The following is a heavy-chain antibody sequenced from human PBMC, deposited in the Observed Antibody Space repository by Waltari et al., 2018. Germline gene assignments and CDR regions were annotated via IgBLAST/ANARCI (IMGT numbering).Heavy chain of an antibody. CDR2: IKQDGSEK. CDR3: ARPITIFGVPEAFDY. D-gene: IGHD3-3*01. CDR1: GFTFSSYW. J-gene: IGHJ4*02. V-gene: IGHV3-7*01. Sequence: EVQLVESGGGLVQPGGSLRLSCAASGFTFSSYWMSWVRQAPGKGLEWVANIKQDGSEKYYVDSVKGRFTISRDNAKNSLYLQMNSLRAEDTAVYYCARPITIFGVPEAFDYWGQGTLVTVSS.